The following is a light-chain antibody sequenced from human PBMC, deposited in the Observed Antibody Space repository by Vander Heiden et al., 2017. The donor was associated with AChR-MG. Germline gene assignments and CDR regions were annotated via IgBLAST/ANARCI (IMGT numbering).Light chain of an antibody. V-gene: IGLV2-14*03. Sequence: QSALTQPASVSGSPGQSITIPCTGTSDDVGGSNYVSWYQHHPDQAPKLVIYDVYSRPSGVSHRFSGSKFGNTASLTISGLQPEDEADYFCSSYTTTITPVVFGGGTKLTVL. J-gene: IGLJ2*01. CDR1: SDDVGGSNY. CDR2: DVY. CDR3: SSYTTTITPVV.